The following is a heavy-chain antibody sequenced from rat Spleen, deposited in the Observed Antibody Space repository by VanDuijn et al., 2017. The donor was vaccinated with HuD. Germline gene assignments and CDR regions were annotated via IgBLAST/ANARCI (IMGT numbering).Heavy chain of an antibody. D-gene: IGHD1-5*01. V-gene: IGHV5S10*01. J-gene: IGHJ2*01. CDR2: IIYDGSRT. CDR3: ATCRGYNLFDY. CDR1: GFTFSDYN. Sequence: EVQLAESGGGLVQPGRSLKLSCAASGFTFSDYNMAWVRQAPKKGLEWVATIIYDGSRTYYRDSVKGRFTISRDNAKSTLYLQMDSLRSEDTATYYCATCRGYNLFDYWGQGVMVTVSS.